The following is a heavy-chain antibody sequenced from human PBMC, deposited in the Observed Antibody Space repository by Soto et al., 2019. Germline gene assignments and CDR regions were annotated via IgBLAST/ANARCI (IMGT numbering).Heavy chain of an antibody. J-gene: IGHJ5*02. CDR2: ISYDGSNK. D-gene: IGHD5-18*01. V-gene: IGHV3-30-3*01. CDR3: ARALTGYSYGYAWFDP. Sequence: GGSLRLSCAASGFTFSSYAMHWVRQAPGKGLEWVAVISYDGSNKYYADSVKGRFTISRDNSKNTLYLQMNSLRAEDTAVYYCARALTGYSYGYAWFDPWGQGTLVTVSS. CDR1: GFTFSSYA.